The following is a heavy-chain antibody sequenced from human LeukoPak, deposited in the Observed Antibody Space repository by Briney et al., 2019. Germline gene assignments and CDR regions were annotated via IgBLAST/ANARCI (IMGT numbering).Heavy chain of an antibody. D-gene: IGHD6-13*01. CDR1: GFTVSSNY. CDR2: IYSGGST. CDR3: AMAGIVAAPPCFDY. Sequence: PGGSLRLSCAASGFTVSSNYMSWVRQAPGEGLEWVSVIYSGGSTYYTDSVKGRFTISRDNSKNTLYLQMNSLRAEDTAVYYCAMAGIVAAPPCFDYWGQGTLVTVSS. J-gene: IGHJ4*02. V-gene: IGHV3-66*01.